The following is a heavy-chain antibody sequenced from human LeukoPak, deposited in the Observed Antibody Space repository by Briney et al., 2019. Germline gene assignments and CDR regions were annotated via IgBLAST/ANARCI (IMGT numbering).Heavy chain of an antibody. CDR1: GYTFTGYY. D-gene: IGHD1-26*01. J-gene: IGHJ4*02. V-gene: IGHV1-69*05. Sequence: ASVKVSCKASGYTFTGYYMHWVRQAPGQGLEWMGGIIPIFGTANYAQKFQGRVTITTDESTSTAYMELSSLRSEDTAVYYCAIGSSEDYFDYWGQGTLVTVSS. CDR2: IIPIFGTA. CDR3: AIGSSEDYFDY.